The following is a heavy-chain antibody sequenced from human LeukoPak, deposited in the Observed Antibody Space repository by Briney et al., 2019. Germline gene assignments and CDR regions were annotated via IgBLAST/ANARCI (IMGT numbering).Heavy chain of an antibody. CDR3: ARHGHYYGSWSYPYNWFDP. D-gene: IGHD3-10*01. V-gene: IGHV5-51*01. CDR2: IYPGDSDT. CDR1: GYSFTSYW. Sequence: GESLKISCKGSGYSFTSYWIGWVRQMPGKGLEWMGIIYPGDSDTRYSPSFQGQVTISADKSISTAYLQWSSLKASDTAMYYCARHGHYYGSWSYPYNWFDPWGQGTLVTVSS. J-gene: IGHJ5*02.